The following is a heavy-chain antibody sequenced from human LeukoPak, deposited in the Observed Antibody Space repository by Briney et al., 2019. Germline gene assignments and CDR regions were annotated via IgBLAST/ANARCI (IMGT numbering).Heavy chain of an antibody. CDR1: GLIFSSYW. CDR3: ARGLGGYSSSWYYYDY. D-gene: IGHD6-13*01. V-gene: IGHV3-74*01. Sequence: GGSLRLSCAASGLIFSSYWMHWVRQVPGKGLVWVSRINGDGSTTTYADSVKGRFTISRDNGKNTLYLEMNSLRAEDTAVYYCARGLGGYSSSWYYYDYWGQGTLVTVSS. CDR2: INGDGSTT. J-gene: IGHJ4*02.